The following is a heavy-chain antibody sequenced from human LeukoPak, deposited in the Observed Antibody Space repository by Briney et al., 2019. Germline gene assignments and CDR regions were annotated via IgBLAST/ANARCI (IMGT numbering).Heavy chain of an antibody. Sequence: ASVKVSCKASGYTFTSYILNWVRQAPGQGPECMGWINTNTGNPTYAQGFTGRFVFSLDTSVSTAYLQISSLKAEDTALYYCARASTPKVGATIYYFDYWGQGTLVTVSS. CDR2: INTNTGNP. D-gene: IGHD1-26*01. CDR1: GYTFTSYI. CDR3: ARASTPKVGATIYYFDY. V-gene: IGHV7-4-1*02. J-gene: IGHJ4*02.